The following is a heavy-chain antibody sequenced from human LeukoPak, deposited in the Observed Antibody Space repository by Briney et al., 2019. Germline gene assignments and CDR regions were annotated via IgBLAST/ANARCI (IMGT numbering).Heavy chain of an antibody. CDR2: IYYSGST. CDR3: ARGLLYYDFWSGYYGAFDI. D-gene: IGHD3-3*01. J-gene: IGHJ3*02. V-gene: IGHV4-61*01. CDR1: GGSVSSGSYY. Sequence: SETLSLTCTVSGGSVSSGSYYWSWIRQPPGKGLEWIGYIYYSGSTNYNPSLKSRVTISVDTSKNQFSLKLSSVTAADTAVYYCARGLLYYDFWSGYYGAFDIWGQGTMVTVSS.